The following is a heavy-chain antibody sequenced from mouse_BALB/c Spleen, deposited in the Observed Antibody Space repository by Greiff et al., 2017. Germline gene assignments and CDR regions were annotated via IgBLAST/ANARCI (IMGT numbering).Heavy chain of an antibody. J-gene: IGHJ4*01. V-gene: IGHV14-1*02. CDR3: ARTSYGNSMDY. Sequence: VQLQQSGAELVRPGASVKLSCKASGYNIKDYYMHWVKQRPEQGLEWIGWIDPENGNTIYDPKFQGKASITADTSSNTAYLQLSSLTSEDTAVYYCARTSYGNSMDYWGQGTSVTVSS. CDR1: GYNIKDYY. CDR2: IDPENGNT. D-gene: IGHD1-1*01.